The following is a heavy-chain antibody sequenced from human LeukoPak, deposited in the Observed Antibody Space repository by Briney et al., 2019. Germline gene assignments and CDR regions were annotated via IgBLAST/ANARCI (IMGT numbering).Heavy chain of an antibody. CDR1: GYTFTSYY. Sequence: ASVKVSCKASGYTFTSYYMHWVRQAPGQGLEWMGIINPSGGSTSYAQKFQGRVTMTRDTSTSTVYMELSSLRSEDTAAYYCAREFGYYDSSGYLNWFDPWGQGTLVTVSS. D-gene: IGHD3-22*01. CDR3: AREFGYYDSSGYLNWFDP. CDR2: INPSGGST. V-gene: IGHV1-46*01. J-gene: IGHJ5*02.